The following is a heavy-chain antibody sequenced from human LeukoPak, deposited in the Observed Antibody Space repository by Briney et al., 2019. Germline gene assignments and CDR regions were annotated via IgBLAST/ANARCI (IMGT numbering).Heavy chain of an antibody. CDR1: GYALTELS. D-gene: IGHD1-26*01. Sequence: GASVKVSCKVSGYALTELSMHWVRQAPGKGLEWMGGFDPEDGKTIYAQKFQGRVTMTEDTSTDTAYMELSSLRSEDTAVYYCATGLRWESAFDIWGQGTMVTVSS. CDR2: FDPEDGKT. J-gene: IGHJ3*02. CDR3: ATGLRWESAFDI. V-gene: IGHV1-24*01.